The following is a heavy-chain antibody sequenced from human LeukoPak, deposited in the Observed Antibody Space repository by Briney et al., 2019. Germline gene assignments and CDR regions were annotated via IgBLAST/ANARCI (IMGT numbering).Heavy chain of an antibody. D-gene: IGHD3-10*01. J-gene: IGHJ5*02. CDR2: INSDGSST. V-gene: IGHV3-74*01. CDR3: ARDFGRYGSGNPNNWFDP. CDR1: GFTFSSYW. Sequence: PGGSLRLSCAASGFTFSSYWMHWVRQAPGKWLVWVSRINSDGSSTSYADSVKGRFTISRDNAKNTLYLQMNSLRAEDTAVYYCARDFGRYGSGNPNNWFDPWGQGTLVTVSS.